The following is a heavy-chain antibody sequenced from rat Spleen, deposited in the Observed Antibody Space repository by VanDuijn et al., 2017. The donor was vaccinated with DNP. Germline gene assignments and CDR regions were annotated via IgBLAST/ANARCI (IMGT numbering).Heavy chain of an antibody. D-gene: IGHD1-10*01. CDR1: GFTFNNYW. CDR2: ISPSAGST. CDR3: ARPYYSNYGGFAY. Sequence: EVQLVESGGGLVLPGRSLKLSCAASGFTFNNYWMTWIRQVPGEGLEWVASISPSAGSTYYRDSVKGRFTVSRDNAKSTLYLQMNSLRSEDMATYYCARPYYSNYGGFAYWGQGTLVTVSS. J-gene: IGHJ3*01. V-gene: IGHV5-31*01.